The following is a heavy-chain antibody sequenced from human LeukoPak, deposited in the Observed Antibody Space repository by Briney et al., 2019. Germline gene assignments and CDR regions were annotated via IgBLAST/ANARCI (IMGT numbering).Heavy chain of an antibody. J-gene: IGHJ4*02. CDR3: ARQVYGSGSPYYFDY. CDR2: ISYDGSNK. CDR1: GFTFSNYG. Sequence: HPGGSLRLSCAASGFTFSNYGMHWVRQAPGKGLEWVAVISYDGSNKYYADSVKGRFTISRDNSKNTLYLQMNSLRAEDTAVYYCARQVYGSGSPYYFDYWGQGTLVTVSS. V-gene: IGHV3-30*03. D-gene: IGHD3-10*01.